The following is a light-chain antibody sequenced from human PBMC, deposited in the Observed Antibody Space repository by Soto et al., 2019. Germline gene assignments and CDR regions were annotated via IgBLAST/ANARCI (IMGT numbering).Light chain of an antibody. Sequence: QPVLTQPPSVSGAPGQRVTISCTGSSSNIGAGYDVHWYQQLPGTAPKLLIYGNNTRPSGVPARFSGSKSGTSASLAITGLQAEDEADYYCQSYDTSLSGSGVFGGGTKLTVL. J-gene: IGLJ3*02. V-gene: IGLV1-40*01. CDR1: SSNIGAGYD. CDR2: GNN. CDR3: QSYDTSLSGSGV.